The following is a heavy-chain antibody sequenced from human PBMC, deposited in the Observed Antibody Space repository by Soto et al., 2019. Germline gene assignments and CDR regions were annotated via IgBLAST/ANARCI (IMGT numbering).Heavy chain of an antibody. D-gene: IGHD4-17*01. CDR3: ARDLPAPYGDYGGGDAFDI. J-gene: IGHJ3*02. Sequence: SETLSLTCTVSGGSISSYYWSWIRQPPGKGLEWIGYIYYSGSTNYNPSLKSRVTISVDTSKNQFSLKLSSVTAADTAVYYCARDLPAPYGDYGGGDAFDIWGQGTMVTVSS. V-gene: IGHV4-59*01. CDR1: GGSISSYY. CDR2: IYYSGST.